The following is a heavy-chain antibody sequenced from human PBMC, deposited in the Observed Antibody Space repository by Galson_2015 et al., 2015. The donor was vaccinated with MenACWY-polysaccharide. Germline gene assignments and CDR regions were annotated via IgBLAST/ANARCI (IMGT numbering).Heavy chain of an antibody. D-gene: IGHD3-3*01. V-gene: IGHV3-21*01. Sequence: SLRLSCAASGFTFSSYRMNWVRQAPGKGLEWVSSISSSSSYIYYADSVKGRFTISRDNAKNSLYLQMNSLRAEDTAVYYCARDSSYDFWSGYYRVVDAFDIWGQGTMVTVSS. CDR1: GFTFSSYR. CDR3: ARDSSYDFWSGYYRVVDAFDI. CDR2: ISSSSSYI. J-gene: IGHJ3*02.